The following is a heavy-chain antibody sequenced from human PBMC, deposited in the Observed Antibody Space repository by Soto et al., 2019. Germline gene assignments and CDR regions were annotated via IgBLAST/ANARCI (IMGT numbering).Heavy chain of an antibody. J-gene: IGHJ6*02. CDR1: GFTFSSYR. D-gene: IGHD2-2*01. CDR3: AKGSRGYCSSTSCYSYGMDV. V-gene: IGHV3-30*18. CDR2: ISYDGSNK. Sequence: LRLSCAASGFTFSSYRMHWVRQAPGKGLEWVAVISYDGSNKYYADSVKGRFTISRDNSKNTLYLQMNSLRAEDTAVYYCAKGSRGYCSSTSCYSYGMDVWGQGTTVTVSS.